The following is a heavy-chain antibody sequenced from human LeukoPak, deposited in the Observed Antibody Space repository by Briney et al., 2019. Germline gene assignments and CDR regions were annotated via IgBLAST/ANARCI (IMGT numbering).Heavy chain of an antibody. D-gene: IGHD3-22*01. V-gene: IGHV1-18*01. CDR2: ISAYNGNT. J-gene: IGHJ3*02. CDR1: GYTFTSYG. Sequence: ASVKVSCKASGYTFTSYGISWVRQAPGQGLEWVGWISAYNGNTNYAQKLQGRVTMTTDTSTSTAYMELRSLRSDDTAVYCCARTPIVVVITTFIGAFDIWGQGTMVTVSS. CDR3: ARTPIVVVITTFIGAFDI.